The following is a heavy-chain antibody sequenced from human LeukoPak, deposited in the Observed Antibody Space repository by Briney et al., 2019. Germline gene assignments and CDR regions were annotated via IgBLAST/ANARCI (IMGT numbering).Heavy chain of an antibody. CDR3: ARQYYDSTGYYYFDN. CDR1: GDAITGSSYY. V-gene: IGHV4-39*01. J-gene: IGHJ4*02. Sequence: SETLSLTCTVSGDAITGSSYYWGWLRQPPGKGLEWIGSMYYSGSTFSNPSLRSRVNMCADTSKNQFSLKLSSVTAADTAVYYCARQYYDSTGYYYFDNWGQGTQVTVS. D-gene: IGHD3-22*01. CDR2: MYYSGST.